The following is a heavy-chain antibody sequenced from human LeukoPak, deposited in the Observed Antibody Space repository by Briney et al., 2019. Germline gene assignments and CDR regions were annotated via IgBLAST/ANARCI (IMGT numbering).Heavy chain of an antibody. V-gene: IGHV1-46*01. CDR1: GYTFTSYY. Sequence: ASVKVSCKASGYTFTSYYMHWVRQAPGQGLEWMGIINPSGGSTSYAQKFQGRVTMTRDTSTSTVYMELSSLRSEDTAVYYCARDMVPHCGGDCYPLGDLAFDIWGQGTMVTVSS. CDR3: ARDMVPHCGGDCYPLGDLAFDI. J-gene: IGHJ3*02. D-gene: IGHD2-21*02. CDR2: INPSGGST.